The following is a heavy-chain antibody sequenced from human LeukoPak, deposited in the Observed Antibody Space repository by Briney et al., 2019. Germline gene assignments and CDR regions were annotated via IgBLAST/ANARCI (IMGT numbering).Heavy chain of an antibody. J-gene: IGHJ4*02. CDR1: GGTFSSYA. Sequence: ASVKVSCKASGGTFSSYAISWVRQAPGQGLEWMGRIIPILGIANYAQKFQGRVTITADESTSTAYMELSSLRSEDTAVYYCARGIAAAGTGYWGQGTLVTVSS. V-gene: IGHV1-69*04. CDR2: IIPILGIA. D-gene: IGHD6-13*01. CDR3: ARGIAAAGTGY.